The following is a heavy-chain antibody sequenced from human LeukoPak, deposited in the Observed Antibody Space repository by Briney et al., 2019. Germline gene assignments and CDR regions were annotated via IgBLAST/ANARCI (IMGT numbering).Heavy chain of an antibody. CDR1: GYTFTSYG. J-gene: IGHJ4*02. Sequence: ASVKVSCKASGYTFTSYGISWVRQAPGQGLEWMGWISAYNGNTNYAQKLQGRVTMTTDTSTSTAYMELRSLRSDDTAVYYCARVGPSGIFGVVTGGYYFDYWGQGTLVTVSS. CDR3: ARVGPSGIFGVVTGGYYFDY. CDR2: ISAYNGNT. V-gene: IGHV1-18*01. D-gene: IGHD3-3*01.